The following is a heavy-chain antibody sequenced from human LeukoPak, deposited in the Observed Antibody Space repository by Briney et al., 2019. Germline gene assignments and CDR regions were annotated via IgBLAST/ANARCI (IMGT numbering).Heavy chain of an antibody. V-gene: IGHV4-59*08. D-gene: IGHD1-14*01. CDR3: ARLNPSNFASNY. J-gene: IGHJ4*02. Sequence: SETLSLTCTVSGGSISTYYWSWIRQPPGKGLEWIGHIYYSGSTNYNPSLKSRVTISVDTSKDQFSLKLSSVTAADTAVYYCARLNPSNFASNYWGQGTLVTVSS. CDR1: GGSISTYY. CDR2: IYYSGST.